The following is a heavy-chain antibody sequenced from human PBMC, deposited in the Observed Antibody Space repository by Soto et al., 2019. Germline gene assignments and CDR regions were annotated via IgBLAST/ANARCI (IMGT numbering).Heavy chain of an antibody. CDR3: AKGDGFDWSMDV. CDR2: ISYDGSNK. V-gene: IGHV3-30*18. CDR1: GFTFISYG. D-gene: IGHD3-9*01. Sequence: PGGSLRLSCAASGFTFISYGMHWVRQAPGKGLEWVAVISYDGSNKYYADSVKGRFTISRDNSKNTLYLQMNSLRAEDTAVYYCAKGDGFDWSMDVWGQGTTVTVSS. J-gene: IGHJ6*02.